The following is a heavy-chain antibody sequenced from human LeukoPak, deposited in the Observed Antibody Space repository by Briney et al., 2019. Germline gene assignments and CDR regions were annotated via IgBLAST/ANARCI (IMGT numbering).Heavy chain of an antibody. CDR1: GYTFTGYY. CDR3: ARDFITDTAMVTYYYYYGMDV. D-gene: IGHD5-18*01. Sequence: ASVKVSCKASGYTFTGYYMHWVRQAPGQGFEWMGWINPNSGGTNYAQKFQGRVTMTRDTSISTAYMELSRLRSDDTAVYYCARDFITDTAMVTYYYYYGMDVWGQGTTVTVSS. CDR2: INPNSGGT. J-gene: IGHJ6*02. V-gene: IGHV1-2*02.